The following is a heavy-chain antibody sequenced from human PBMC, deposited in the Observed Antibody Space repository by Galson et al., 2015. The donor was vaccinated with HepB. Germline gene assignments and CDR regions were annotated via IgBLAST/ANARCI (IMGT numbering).Heavy chain of an antibody. Sequence: ETLSLTCAVYGGSFSGYYWSWIRQPPGKGLEWIGEINHSGSTNYNPSLKSRVTISVDTSKNQFSLKLSSVTAADTAVYYCARSPTFLLRPSRGMDVWGQGTTVTVSS. D-gene: IGHD5/OR15-5a*01. CDR2: INHSGST. CDR1: GGSFSGYY. J-gene: IGHJ6*02. V-gene: IGHV4-34*01. CDR3: ARSPTFLLRPSRGMDV.